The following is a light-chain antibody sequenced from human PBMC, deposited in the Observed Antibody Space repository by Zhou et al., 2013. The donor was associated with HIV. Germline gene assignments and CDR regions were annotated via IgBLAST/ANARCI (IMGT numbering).Light chain of an antibody. J-gene: IGKJ1*01. CDR2: DAS. Sequence: EIVLTQSPGTLSLSPGERAALSCRASQSVSSSYLAWYQQKPGQAPRLLIYDASNRATGIPARFSGSGSGTDFTLTITSLQPEDFATYYCLQDYSYPRTFGQGTSV. CDR1: QSVSSSY. CDR3: LQDYSYPRT. V-gene: IGKV3D-7*01.